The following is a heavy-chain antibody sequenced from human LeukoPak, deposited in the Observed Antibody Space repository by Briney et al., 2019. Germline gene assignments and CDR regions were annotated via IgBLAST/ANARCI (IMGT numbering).Heavy chain of an antibody. CDR2: MNPISGNT. D-gene: IGHD3-10*01. Sequence: VASVKVSCKASGFTFTSYDINWVRQATGQGLEWMGWMNPISGNTGYAQKFHDRVTMTRNTSISTAYMELSSLTSEDTAVYYCARVPRRGDRFDPWGQGTLVTVSS. J-gene: IGHJ5*02. CDR1: GFTFTSYD. V-gene: IGHV1-8*01. CDR3: ARVPRRGDRFDP.